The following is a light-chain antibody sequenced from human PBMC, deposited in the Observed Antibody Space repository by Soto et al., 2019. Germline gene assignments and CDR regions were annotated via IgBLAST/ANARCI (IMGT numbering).Light chain of an antibody. V-gene: IGLV1-47*02. CDR3: VVWDDSLRGSV. CDR2: SDN. CDR1: RSNIGSND. Sequence: QPVLTQPPSASGTPGQRVTISCSGRRSNIGSNDVHWYRQLPGTAPKLLIYSDNQRPSGVPDRFSGSKSGTSASLAISSLRSEDEADYYCVVWDDSLRGSVFGGGTKLTVL. J-gene: IGLJ3*02.